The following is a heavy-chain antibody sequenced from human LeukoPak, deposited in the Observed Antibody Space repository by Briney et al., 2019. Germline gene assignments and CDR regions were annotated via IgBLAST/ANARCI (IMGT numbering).Heavy chain of an antibody. J-gene: IGHJ4*02. D-gene: IGHD6-19*01. V-gene: IGHV3-48*02. CDR1: GFTFSGYS. Sequence: GGSLRLSCAASGFTFSGYSMNWVRQAPGKGMEWVSYISSSSSTIYYADSVKGGFTISRDNAKNSLYLQMNSLRDEDTAVYYCARESSSGWVFDYWGQGTLVTVSS. CDR3: ARESSSGWVFDY. CDR2: ISSSSSTI.